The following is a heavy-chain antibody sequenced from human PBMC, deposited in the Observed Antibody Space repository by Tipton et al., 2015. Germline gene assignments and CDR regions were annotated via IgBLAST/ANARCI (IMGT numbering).Heavy chain of an antibody. D-gene: IGHD4-23*01. V-gene: IGHV4-39*01. CDR1: GASISSTSYY. J-gene: IGHJ4*02. Sequence: TLSLTCTVSGASISSTSYYWGWIRQPPGKGLEWIGSIYYSGSAYYNPSLKSRVTISVDTSKNQFSLKLGSVTAADTAVYYCARARGRHGGLFDSWGQGILVTVSS. CDR2: IYYSGSA. CDR3: ARARGRHGGLFDS.